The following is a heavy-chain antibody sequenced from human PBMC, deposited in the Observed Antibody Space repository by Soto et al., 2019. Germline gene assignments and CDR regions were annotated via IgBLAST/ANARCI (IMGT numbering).Heavy chain of an antibody. Sequence: SVKVSCKASGGTFSSYAISWVRQAPGQGLEWMGGIIPIFGTANYAQKFQGRVTITADESTSTAYMELSSLRSEDTAVYYCASGRGVRIYYYYYVMDVWGQGTTVTVSS. J-gene: IGHJ6*02. CDR3: ASGRGVRIYYYYYVMDV. D-gene: IGHD3-3*01. CDR2: IIPIFGTA. V-gene: IGHV1-69*13. CDR1: GGTFSSYA.